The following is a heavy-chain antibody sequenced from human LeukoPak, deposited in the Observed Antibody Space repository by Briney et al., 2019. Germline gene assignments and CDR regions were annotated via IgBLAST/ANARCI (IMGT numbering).Heavy chain of an antibody. V-gene: IGHV3-48*01. CDR2: ITTTSNTI. J-gene: IGHJ4*02. D-gene: IGHD6-19*01. Sequence: GGSLRLSRAASGFTFSNYALSWVRQAPGKGLEWVSHITTTSNTIYYADSVQGRFTISRDNAKNSLYLQMNSLRAEDTAVYYCARDLGSQWRVQGYFDYWGQGTLVTVSS. CDR3: ARDLGSQWRVQGYFDY. CDR1: GFTFSNYA.